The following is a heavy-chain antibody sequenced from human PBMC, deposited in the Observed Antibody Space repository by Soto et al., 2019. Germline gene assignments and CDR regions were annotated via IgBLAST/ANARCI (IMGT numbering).Heavy chain of an antibody. J-gene: IGHJ5*02. CDR3: AREARIAAVSQNWFDP. Sequence: QVQLVESGGGVVQPGRSLRLSCAASGFTFSSYGMHWVRQAPGKGLEWVAVIWYDGSNKYYADSVKGQFTISRDNSKNTLYLQMNSLRAEDTAVYYCAREARIAAVSQNWFDPWGQGTLVTVSS. CDR2: IWYDGSNK. V-gene: IGHV3-33*01. D-gene: IGHD6-13*01. CDR1: GFTFSSYG.